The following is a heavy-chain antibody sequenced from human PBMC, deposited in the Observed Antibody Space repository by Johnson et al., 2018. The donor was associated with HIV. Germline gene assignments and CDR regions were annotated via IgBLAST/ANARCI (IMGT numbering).Heavy chain of an antibody. CDR1: GFTFSSYG. J-gene: IGHJ3*02. CDR2: IRYDGSNT. CDR3: AKVDYYYGSGSPGVFDS. V-gene: IGHV3-30*02. D-gene: IGHD3-10*01. Sequence: EQVVESGGGVVQPGGSLRLSCAASGFTFSSYGMHWVRQAPGKGLEWVAFIRYDGSNTYYADSVKGRFTISRDNSKNTLYLQMNSLRAEDTAVYYCAKVDYYYGSGSPGVFDSWGQGTMVTVSS.